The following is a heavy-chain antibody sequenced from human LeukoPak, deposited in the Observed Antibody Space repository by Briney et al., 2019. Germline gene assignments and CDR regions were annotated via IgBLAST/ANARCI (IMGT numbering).Heavy chain of an antibody. Sequence: GGSLRLSCAASGFAFSSYGMHWVRQAPGKGLEWVAFIRYDGSNKYYADSVKGRFTISRDNSKNTLYLQMNSLRAEDTAVYYCARVRYSGSPDAFDIWGQGTMVTVSS. CDR2: IRYDGSNK. CDR1: GFAFSSYG. CDR3: ARVRYSGSPDAFDI. D-gene: IGHD1-26*01. V-gene: IGHV3-30*02. J-gene: IGHJ3*02.